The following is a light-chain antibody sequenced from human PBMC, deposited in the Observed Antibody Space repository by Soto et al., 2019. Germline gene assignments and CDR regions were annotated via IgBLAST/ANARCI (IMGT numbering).Light chain of an antibody. CDR3: QHYNDWPPTWT. CDR2: GAS. Sequence: EIVMTQSPATLSVSPGERATLSCRASQSVSSKLAWYQQKPGQAPRVLFYGASTRATGIPARFSGSGSGTEFTLTISSLQSEDFAVYYCQHYNDWPPTWTFGQGTRVEIK. J-gene: IGKJ1*01. V-gene: IGKV3-15*01. CDR1: QSVSSK.